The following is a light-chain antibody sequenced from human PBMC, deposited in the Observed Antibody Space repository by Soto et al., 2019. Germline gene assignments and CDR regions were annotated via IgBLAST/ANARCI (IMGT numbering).Light chain of an antibody. J-gene: IGLJ3*02. V-gene: IGLV2-14*01. CDR3: SSYTGSTPRLWV. CDR1: SSDVGGYNY. CDR2: DVS. Sequence: QSALTQPASVSGSPGQSITISCTGTSSDVGGYNYVSWYQQHPGKVPKLMIYDVSYRPSGVSNRFSGSKSGNTASLTISGLQADDEADYYCSSYTGSTPRLWVFGGGTQLTVL.